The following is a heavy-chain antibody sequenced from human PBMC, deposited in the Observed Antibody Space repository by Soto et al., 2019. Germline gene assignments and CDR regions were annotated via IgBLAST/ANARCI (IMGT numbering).Heavy chain of an antibody. CDR3: ARDKGSSSSNYYYYGMDV. J-gene: IGHJ6*02. Sequence: PSQTLSLTCAISGDSVSSNSAAWNWIRQSPSRGLEWLGRTYYRSKWYNDYAVSVKGRITINPDTSKNQFSLQLNSVTPEDTAVYYCARDKGSSSSNYYYYGMDVWGQGTTVTVSS. D-gene: IGHD6-6*01. CDR2: TYYRSKWYN. CDR1: GDSVSSNSAA. V-gene: IGHV6-1*01.